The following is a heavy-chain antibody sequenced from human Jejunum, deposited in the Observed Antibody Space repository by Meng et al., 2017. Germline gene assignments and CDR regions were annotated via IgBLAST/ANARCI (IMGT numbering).Heavy chain of an antibody. Sequence: GESLKISCAASGFTFSSYWMSWVRQAPGKGLEWVANIKQDGSEKYYVDSVKGRFTISRDNAKNSLYLQMNSLRAEDTALYYCAKLVGSTSSDAYWGQGALVTVSS. J-gene: IGHJ4*02. D-gene: IGHD1-26*01. V-gene: IGHV3-7*01. CDR3: AKLVGSTSSDAY. CDR2: IKQDGSEK. CDR1: GFTFSSYW.